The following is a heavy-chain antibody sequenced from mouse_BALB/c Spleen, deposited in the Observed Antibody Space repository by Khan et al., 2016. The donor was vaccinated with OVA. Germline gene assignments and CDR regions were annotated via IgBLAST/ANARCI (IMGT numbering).Heavy chain of an antibody. V-gene: IGHV1-77*01. J-gene: IGHJ3*01. CDR1: GYTFTDYY. CDR3: ARRNYFGYTFAY. CDR2: ISPGSGDT. D-gene: IGHD1-2*01. Sequence: QVRLQQSGAELARPGASVKLSCKASGYTFTDYYINWVKQRTGQDLEWIGEISPGSGDTYYNEKFKGKATLTADKSSSTVYMQLSSLTAEASAVYFCARRNYFGYTFAYWGQGTLVTVSA.